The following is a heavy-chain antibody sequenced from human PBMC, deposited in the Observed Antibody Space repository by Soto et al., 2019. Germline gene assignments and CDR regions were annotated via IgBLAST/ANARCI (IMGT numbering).Heavy chain of an antibody. CDR3: ARQGRPYSGSGYYYGMEV. Sequence: GESLKISCNASVFSLNTYCIGWVRQKRVKGLEWMGSIFPCDSDTRYSPSFQGQVIISADRPISTAYLQWRSLKASDTAIYYCARQGRPYSGSGYYYGMEVWGQGTTVTASS. J-gene: IGHJ6*01. CDR2: IFPCDSDT. V-gene: IGHV5-51*01. CDR1: VFSLNTYC. D-gene: IGHD6-6*01.